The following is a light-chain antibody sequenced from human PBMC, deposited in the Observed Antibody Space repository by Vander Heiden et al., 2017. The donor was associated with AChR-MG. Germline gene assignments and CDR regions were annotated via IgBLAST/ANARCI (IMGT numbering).Light chain of an antibody. CDR1: QSISSY. V-gene: IGKV1-39*01. Sequence: DIQMTKSPSSLSASVGDRVTIPCRASQSISSYLHWYQQKPGKAPKLLIYAASSLQSGVPSRFSGSGSGTDFTLTISSLQPEDFATYYCQQSYSTPYTFGQGTKLEIK. J-gene: IGKJ2*01. CDR3: QQSYSTPYT. CDR2: AAS.